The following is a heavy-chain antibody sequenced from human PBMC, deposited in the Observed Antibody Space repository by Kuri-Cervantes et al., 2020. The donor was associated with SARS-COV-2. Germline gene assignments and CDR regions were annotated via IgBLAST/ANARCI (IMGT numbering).Heavy chain of an antibody. V-gene: IGHV1-8*02. CDR2: MNPNSGNT. Sequence: ASVKVSCKASGYTFTSYAMNWVRQAPGQGLEWMGWMNPNSGNTGYAQKFQGRVTMTRNTSISTAYMELSSLRAEDTAVYYCARDGGYDSSGYYLQPGYYYYGMDVWGQGTTVTVSS. CDR3: ARDGGYDSSGYYLQPGYYYYGMDV. CDR1: GYTFTSYA. D-gene: IGHD3-22*01. J-gene: IGHJ6*02.